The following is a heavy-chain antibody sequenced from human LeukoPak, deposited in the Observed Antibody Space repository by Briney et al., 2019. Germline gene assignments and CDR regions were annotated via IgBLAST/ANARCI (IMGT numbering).Heavy chain of an antibody. CDR2: IHHSGST. J-gene: IGHJ5*02. V-gene: IGHV4-34*01. D-gene: IGHD2-15*01. CDR3: ARLRCSGANCYPNWFDP. CDR1: GGSFSGYY. Sequence: SETLSLTCAIYGGSFSGYYWSWIRQPPGKGLEWIGEIHHSGSTNYNPSLKSRVTTSVDTPKNQFSLKLRSVTAADTAVYYCARLRCSGANCYPNWFDPWGQGTLVTVSS.